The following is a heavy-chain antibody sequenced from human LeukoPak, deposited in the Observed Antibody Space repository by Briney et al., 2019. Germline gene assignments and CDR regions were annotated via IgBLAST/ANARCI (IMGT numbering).Heavy chain of an antibody. CDR3: ARRAGYCSSTSCYKAHFDY. J-gene: IGHJ4*02. V-gene: IGHV4-39*01. CDR2: IYDSGNE. Sequence: SETLSLTCTVSGGSISTSAFYWGWIRQPPGKGLEWIGSIYDSGNEFYNPSLKSRFTISVDTSKNQFSLKLSSVTAADTAVYYCARRAGYCSSTSCYKAHFDYWGQGTLVTVSS. D-gene: IGHD2-2*02. CDR1: GGSISTSAFY.